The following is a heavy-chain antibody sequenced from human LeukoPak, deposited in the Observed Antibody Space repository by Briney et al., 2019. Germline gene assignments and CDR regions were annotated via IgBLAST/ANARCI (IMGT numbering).Heavy chain of an antibody. CDR1: GFTFTTYA. J-gene: IGHJ5*02. CDR3: AKDRGVHYYGSERGLYNWFDP. D-gene: IGHD3-10*01. CDR2: ISGSGGGT. Sequence: PGGSLRLSCAASGFTFTTYAMNWARQAPGKGLEWVSTISGSGGGTFYADSVKGRFTISRDNSKNTLYLQMNSLRAEDTAVYYCAKDRGVHYYGSERGLYNWFDPWGRGTLVTVSS. V-gene: IGHV3-23*01.